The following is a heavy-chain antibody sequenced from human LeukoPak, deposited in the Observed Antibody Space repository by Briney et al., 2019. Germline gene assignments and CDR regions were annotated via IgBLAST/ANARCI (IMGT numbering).Heavy chain of an antibody. V-gene: IGHV4-39*07. CDR3: ARTDCSRTTCNVYYFDS. CDR1: GGSISSSSYC. D-gene: IGHD2-2*01. J-gene: IGHJ4*02. Sequence: SETLSLTCTVSGGSISSSSYCWGWIRQPPGKGLEWIGSICYSGSTFYNPSLKSRVTLSVDTSKNQSSLKLISVTAADTAVYYCARTDCSRTTCNVYYFDSWGQGTLVTVSS. CDR2: ICYSGST.